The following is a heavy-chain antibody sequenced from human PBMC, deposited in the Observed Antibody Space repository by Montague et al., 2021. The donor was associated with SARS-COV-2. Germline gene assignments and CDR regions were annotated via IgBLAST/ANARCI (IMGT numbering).Heavy chain of an antibody. CDR3: ARRGDYGGPRFDY. J-gene: IGHJ4*02. CDR1: GGSVSSRSYY. Sequence: SETLSLTCTVSGGSVSSRSYYWGWIRQPPGKGLEWIGSIYYSGSTHYNPSLKSRVTISVDTSKYQSSLKLSSVTAADTAVYYCARRGDYGGPRFDYWGQGTLVSVSS. CDR2: IYYSGST. V-gene: IGHV4-39*01. D-gene: IGHD4-23*01.